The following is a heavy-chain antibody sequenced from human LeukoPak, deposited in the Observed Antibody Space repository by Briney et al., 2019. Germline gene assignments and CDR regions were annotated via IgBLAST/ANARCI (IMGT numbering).Heavy chain of an antibody. CDR1: GFTFSSYG. Sequence: PGGSLRLSCAASGFTFSSYGMHWVGQAPGKGLEWVAVISYDGSNKYYADSVKGRFTISSDNSKNTLYLQMNSLRDEDTAVYYCAKAAVRYYDILTGYYTYYYYGMDVWGQGTTVSVSS. CDR2: ISYDGSNK. V-gene: IGHV3-30*18. CDR3: AKAAVRYYDILTGYYTYYYYGMDV. D-gene: IGHD3-9*01. J-gene: IGHJ6*02.